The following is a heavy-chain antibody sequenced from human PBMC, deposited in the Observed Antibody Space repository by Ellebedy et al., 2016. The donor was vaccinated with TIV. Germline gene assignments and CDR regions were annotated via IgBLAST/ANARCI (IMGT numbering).Heavy chain of an antibody. J-gene: IGHJ4*02. D-gene: IGHD3-10*01. CDR1: GGSISSYY. CDR3: ARVLYGSGSYNLDY. CDR2: IYYSGST. Sequence: SETLSLXXTVSGGSISSYYWSWIRQPPGKGLEWIGYIYYSGSTNYNPSLKSRVTISVDTSKNQFSLKLSSVTAADTAVYYCARVLYGSGSYNLDYWGQGTLVTVSS. V-gene: IGHV4-59*01.